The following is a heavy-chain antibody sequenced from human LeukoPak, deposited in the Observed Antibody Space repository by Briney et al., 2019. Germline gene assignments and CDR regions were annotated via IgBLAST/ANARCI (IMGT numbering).Heavy chain of an antibody. Sequence: GGSLRLSCAASGFTFSSYAMTWVRQAPGKGLEWVSAISGSGGSTYYSDSVKGRFTISRDNSKNTLYLQMNSLRTEDTAVYYCATDPSRIVVVIATAHWGQGTLVTVSS. V-gene: IGHV3-23*01. D-gene: IGHD2-21*01. J-gene: IGHJ4*02. CDR2: ISGSGGST. CDR3: ATDPSRIVVVIATAH. CDR1: GFTFSSYA.